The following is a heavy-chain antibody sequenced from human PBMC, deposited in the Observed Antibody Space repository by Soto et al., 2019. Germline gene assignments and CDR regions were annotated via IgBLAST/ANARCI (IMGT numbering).Heavy chain of an antibody. J-gene: IGHJ3*02. CDR1: GFTFSSYD. CDR2: IGTAGDP. V-gene: IGHV3-13*05. CDR3: ARLRYCSGGSCPAGAFDI. D-gene: IGHD2-15*01. Sequence: GGSLRLSCAASGFTFSSYDMHWVRQATGKGLEWVSAIGTAGDPYYPGSVKGRFTISRENAKNSLYLQMNSLRAGDTAVYYCARLRYCSGGSCPAGAFDIWGQGTMVTVS.